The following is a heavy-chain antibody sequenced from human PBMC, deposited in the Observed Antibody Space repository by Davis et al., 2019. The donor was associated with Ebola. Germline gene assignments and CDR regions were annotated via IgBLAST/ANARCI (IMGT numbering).Heavy chain of an antibody. Sequence: GESLKISCAASGFTFSTYWMHWVRQAPGKGLVWVSRINGDGSSTSYADSVKGRFTISRDNSKNTLYLQMNSLRVEDTAVYYCASRHVGYWGQGTLVTVSS. V-gene: IGHV3-74*01. D-gene: IGHD1-26*01. CDR3: ASRHVGY. J-gene: IGHJ4*02. CDR2: INGDGSST. CDR1: GFTFSTYW.